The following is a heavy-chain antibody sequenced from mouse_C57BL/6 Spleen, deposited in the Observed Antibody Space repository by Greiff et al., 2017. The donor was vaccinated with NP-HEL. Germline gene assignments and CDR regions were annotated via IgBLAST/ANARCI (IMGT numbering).Heavy chain of an antibody. Sequence: QVQLQQPGAELVKPGASVKMSCKASGYTFTSYWITWVKQRPGQGLAWIGDIYPGSGSTNYNEKFKSKATLTVDTSSSTAYMQLSSLTSEDSAVYYCARGGGSSLWYFDVWGTGTTVTVSS. J-gene: IGHJ1*03. CDR1: GYTFTSYW. V-gene: IGHV1-55*01. CDR3: ARGGGSSLWYFDV. D-gene: IGHD1-1*01. CDR2: IYPGSGST.